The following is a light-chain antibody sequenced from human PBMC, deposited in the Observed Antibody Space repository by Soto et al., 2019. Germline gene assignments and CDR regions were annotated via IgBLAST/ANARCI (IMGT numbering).Light chain of an antibody. V-gene: IGKV3-11*01. CDR2: DAS. CDR1: QSVSSY. Sequence: EIVLTQFPATLSLSPGERATLSCRASQSVSSYFAWYQQKPAQAPRLLIYDASNRATGIPARFSGSGSGTDFPLTISRLEPEDFAVYYCQQRSNWPPGVTFGGGTKVEIK. CDR3: QQRSNWPPGVT. J-gene: IGKJ4*01.